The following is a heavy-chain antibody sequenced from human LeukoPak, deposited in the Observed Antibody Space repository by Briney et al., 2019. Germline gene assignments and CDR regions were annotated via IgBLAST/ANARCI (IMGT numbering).Heavy chain of an antibody. J-gene: IGHJ4*02. CDR1: GFTFDDYT. V-gene: IGHV3-43*01. CDR3: AKAIVKYSSSPEVLDY. CDR2: ISWDGGST. D-gene: IGHD6-6*01. Sequence: GGSLRLSCAASGFTFDDYTMHWVRQAPGKGLEWVSLISWDGGSTYYADSVKGRFTISRDNSKNTLYLQMNSLRAEDTAVYYCAKAIVKYSSSPEVLDYWGQGTLVTVSS.